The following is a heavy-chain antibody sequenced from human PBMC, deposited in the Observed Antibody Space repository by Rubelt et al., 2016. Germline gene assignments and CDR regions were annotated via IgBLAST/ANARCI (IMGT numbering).Heavy chain of an antibody. CDR1: GYTFTSYG. V-gene: IGHV1-18*01. Sequence: QVQLVQSGAEVKKPGASVKVSCKASGYTFTSYGISWVRQAPGQGLEWMGWISAYNGNTNYAQKLQGRVTRTTDTATSTAYMELRSLRSDDTAVYYCARDRTWLVPGLDAFDIWGQGTMVTVSS. J-gene: IGHJ3*02. CDR2: ISAYNGNT. CDR3: ARDRTWLVPGLDAFDI. D-gene: IGHD6-19*01.